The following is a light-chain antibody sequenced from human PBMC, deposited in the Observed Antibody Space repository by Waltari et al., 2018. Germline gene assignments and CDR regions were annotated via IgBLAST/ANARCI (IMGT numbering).Light chain of an antibody. CDR1: IVTKKY. Sequence: FDLTQPSSVSVSPGQTARITCSGDIVTKKYTRWFQQKPGRAPLLWIYQDTGRPLGIPKRLSGSISGTTITWTSTGAQVEDEADYHCCSAADDVWVFGGGTKLTGL. CDR3: CSAADDVWV. V-gene: IGLV3-27*01. CDR2: QDT. J-gene: IGLJ3*02.